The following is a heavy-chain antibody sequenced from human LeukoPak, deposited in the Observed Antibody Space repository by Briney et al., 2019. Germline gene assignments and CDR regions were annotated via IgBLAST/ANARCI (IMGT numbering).Heavy chain of an antibody. J-gene: IGHJ5*02. CDR2: ISAYNGNT. V-gene: IGHV1-18*01. D-gene: IGHD2-2*01. CDR1: GYTFTSYG. CDR3: ASMKGYCSSTSCYNWFDP. Sequence: ASVKVSCKASGYTFTSYGISWVRQAPGQGLEWMGWISAYNGNTNYAQKLQGRVTMTTDTSTSTAYMELRSLRSDDTAVYYCASMKGYCSSTSCYNWFDPWGQGTLVTVSS.